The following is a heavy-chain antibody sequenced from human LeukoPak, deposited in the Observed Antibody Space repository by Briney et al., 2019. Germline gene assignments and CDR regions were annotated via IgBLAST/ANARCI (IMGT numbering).Heavy chain of an antibody. J-gene: IGHJ4*02. D-gene: IGHD3-22*01. CDR3: ARDQFRSTGYYYY. CDR1: GGTFSSYA. Sequence: SVKVSCKASGGTFSSYAISWVRQAPGQGLEWMGGIIPIFGTANYAQKFQGRVTITRDTSASTAYMELSSLRSEDTAVYYCARDQFRSTGYYYYWGQGTLVTVSS. V-gene: IGHV1-69*05. CDR2: IIPIFGTA.